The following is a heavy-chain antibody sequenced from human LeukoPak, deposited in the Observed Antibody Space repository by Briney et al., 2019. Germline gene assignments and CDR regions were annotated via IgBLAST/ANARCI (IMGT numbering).Heavy chain of an antibody. D-gene: IGHD2-21*01. Sequence: ASVKVSCKASGYTFTSYDINWVRQATGQGLEWMGWMNPNSGNTGYAQKSQGRVTMTRNTSISTAYMELSSLRSEDTAVYYCARYLAPDLDYYYYGMDVWGQGTTVTVSS. CDR1: GYTFTSYD. V-gene: IGHV1-8*01. CDR2: MNPNSGNT. J-gene: IGHJ6*02. CDR3: ARYLAPDLDYYYYGMDV.